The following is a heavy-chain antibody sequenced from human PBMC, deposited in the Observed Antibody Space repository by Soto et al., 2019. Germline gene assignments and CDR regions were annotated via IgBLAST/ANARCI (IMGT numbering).Heavy chain of an antibody. CDR3: ARELLSYDFWSGYYRGDAFDI. CDR2: ISSSSSTT. J-gene: IGHJ3*02. D-gene: IGHD3-3*01. Sequence: PGGSLRLSCAASGFTFSSYSMNWVRQAPGKGLEWVSYISSSSSTTEYAASVKGRFTISRDDSKNSLYLQMNSLKTEDTAVYYCARELLSYDFWSGYYRGDAFDIWGQGTMVTVSS. V-gene: IGHV3-48*01. CDR1: GFTFSSYS.